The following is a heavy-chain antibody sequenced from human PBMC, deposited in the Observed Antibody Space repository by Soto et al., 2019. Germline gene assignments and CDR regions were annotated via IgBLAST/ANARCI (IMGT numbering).Heavy chain of an antibody. CDR1: GYTLTSYY. D-gene: IGHD3-10*01. CDR3: ARGGSLWFGELSAYYYGMDV. V-gene: IGHV1-46*01. Sequence: ASVKVSCKAPGYTLTSYYMHWVRQAPGQGLEWMGIINPSGGSTNYAQKFQGRVTMTRDTSISTAYMELSRLRSDDTAVYYCARGGSLWFGELSAYYYGMDVWGQGTTVTVSS. CDR2: INPSGGST. J-gene: IGHJ6*02.